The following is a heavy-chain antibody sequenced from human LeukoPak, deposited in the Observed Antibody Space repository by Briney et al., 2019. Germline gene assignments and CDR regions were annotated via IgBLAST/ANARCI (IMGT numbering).Heavy chain of an antibody. Sequence: GGSLILSCAASGFTFSSYAMHWVRQAPGKGLEWVAVISYDGSNKYYADSVKGRFTISRDNSKNTLYLQMNSLRAEDTAVYYCARGPIWGWPRYFDYWGQGTLVTVSS. D-gene: IGHD4/OR15-4a*01. CDR3: ARGPIWGWPRYFDY. J-gene: IGHJ4*02. CDR1: GFTFSSYA. CDR2: ISYDGSNK. V-gene: IGHV3-30-3*01.